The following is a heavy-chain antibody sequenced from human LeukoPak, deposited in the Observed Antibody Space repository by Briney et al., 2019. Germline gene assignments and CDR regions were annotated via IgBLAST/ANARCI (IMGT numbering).Heavy chain of an antibody. CDR1: GYTFTGYY. D-gene: IGHD4-23*01. CDR3: ARPDAGNDDFDF. CDR2: INHNSGGT. V-gene: IGHV1-2*02. J-gene: IGHJ3*01. Sequence: GASVKVSCKASGYTFTGYYMHWVRQAPGQGLEWVGWINHNSGGTNYAEKFKGRVTITRDTSISTASMELSRLSSDDKAVYYCARPDAGNDDFDFWGQGTMVTVSS.